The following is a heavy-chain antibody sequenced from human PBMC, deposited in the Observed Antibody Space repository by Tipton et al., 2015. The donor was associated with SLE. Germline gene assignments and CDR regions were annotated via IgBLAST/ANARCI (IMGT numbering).Heavy chain of an antibody. J-gene: IGHJ6*02. CDR2: LYSDGST. D-gene: IGHD1-26*01. V-gene: IGHV3-23*03. CDR3: AKDGARIVGATTYYYYYALDV. Sequence: GSLRLSCVASGFTFSNYAMSWVRQAPGKGLEWVSLLYSDGSTYYADSVKGRFTVSRDNSKNTLYLQMDSLRAEDTAVYYCAKDGARIVGATTYYYYYALDVWGQGTTVTVSS. CDR1: GFTFSNYA.